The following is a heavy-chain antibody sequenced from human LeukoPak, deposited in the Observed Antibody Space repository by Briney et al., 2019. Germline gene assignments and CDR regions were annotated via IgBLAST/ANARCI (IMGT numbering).Heavy chain of an antibody. CDR2: IYYSGST. D-gene: IGHD6-13*01. CDR1: GGSISSYY. CDR3: ARVSWYGSKYYFDY. V-gene: IGHV4-59*01. J-gene: IGHJ4*02. Sequence: SETLSLTCTVSGGSISSYYWSWIRQPPGKGLEWIGYIYYSGSTNYNPSLKSRVTISVDTSKNQFSLKLSSVTAADTAVYYCARVSWYGSKYYFDYWSQGTLVTVSS.